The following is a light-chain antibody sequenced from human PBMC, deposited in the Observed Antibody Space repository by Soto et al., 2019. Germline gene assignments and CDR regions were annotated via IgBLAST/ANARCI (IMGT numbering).Light chain of an antibody. Sequence: EIVMTQSPATLSLSPGERATLSCRASQSVNSYLAWYQQKPGQAPRLLIYDASNRATGIPARFSGSGSGTDFTLTISSLEPEDFAVYYCQQRSNWLRTFGQGTKVDIK. J-gene: IGKJ1*01. CDR1: QSVNSY. CDR3: QQRSNWLRT. CDR2: DAS. V-gene: IGKV3-11*01.